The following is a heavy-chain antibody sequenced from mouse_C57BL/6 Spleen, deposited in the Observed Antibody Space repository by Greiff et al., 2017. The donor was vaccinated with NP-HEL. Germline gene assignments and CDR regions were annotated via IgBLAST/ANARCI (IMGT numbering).Heavy chain of an antibody. CDR1: GYTFTSYW. CDR3: ARIDDGWAY. V-gene: IGHV1-50*01. CDR2: IDPSDSYT. J-gene: IGHJ3*01. Sequence: QVQLQQPGAELVKPGASVKLSCKASGYTFTSYWMQWVKQRPGQGLEWIGEIDPSDSYTNYNQKFKGKATLTVDTSSSTAYMQLSSLTSEDSAVYYCARIDDGWAYWGQGTLVTVSA. D-gene: IGHD2-3*01.